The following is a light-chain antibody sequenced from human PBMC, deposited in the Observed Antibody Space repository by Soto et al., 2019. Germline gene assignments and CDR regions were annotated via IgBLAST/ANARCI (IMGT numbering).Light chain of an antibody. J-gene: IGKJ1*01. CDR3: LQSYTPPRT. Sequence: DSQMTQSPYSLSASVGDRATITCRASQSITTYLNWYQQKPGQAPRLLIYAASSLQSGVPSRFSGSGSGTDFTLTISSLQPEDFATYYCLQSYTPPRTFGQGTKVDIK. CDR1: QSITTY. V-gene: IGKV1-39*01. CDR2: AAS.